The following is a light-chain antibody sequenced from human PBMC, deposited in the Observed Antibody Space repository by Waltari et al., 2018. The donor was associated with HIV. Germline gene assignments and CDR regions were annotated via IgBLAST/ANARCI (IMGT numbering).Light chain of an antibody. V-gene: IGLV1-51*01. CDR3: GTWDSSLSAVV. Sequence: QSVLTQPPSVSAAPGQKVTISCSGSNSNIGRNYVSWYQRLPGTAPKLLIYDNSERPSGIPNRFSGSKSGTSAILGIAGLQTGDEADYYCGTWDSSLSAVVFGTGTKVTVL. CDR1: NSNIGRNY. J-gene: IGLJ1*01. CDR2: DNS.